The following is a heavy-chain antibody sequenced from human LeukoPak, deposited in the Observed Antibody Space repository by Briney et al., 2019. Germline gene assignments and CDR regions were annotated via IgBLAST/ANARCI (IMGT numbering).Heavy chain of an antibody. Sequence: MASETLSLTCTVSGGSINTYYWSWIRQPPGKGLEWIAYVRDNGESNYNPYLKSRVAISLDTDNNQISLRLNFVTAADTAIEYCTRQPANTAAFDIWGLGTMVTVSS. CDR2: VRDNGES. V-gene: IGHV4-59*08. D-gene: IGHD5-18*01. CDR1: GGSINTYY. J-gene: IGHJ3*02. CDR3: TRQPANTAAFDI.